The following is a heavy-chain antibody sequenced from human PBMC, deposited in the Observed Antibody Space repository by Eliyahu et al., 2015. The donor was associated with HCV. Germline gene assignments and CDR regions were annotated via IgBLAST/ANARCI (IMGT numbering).Heavy chain of an antibody. V-gene: IGHV1-69*01. CDR1: GGTFNRHS. D-gene: IGHD2-15*01. CDR2: ITPMFGTP. CDR3: AREGGEYCSGGNCFLLY. Sequence: GAEVKKPGSSVKVSCRASGGTFNRHSISWVRQAPGQGLEWMGGITPMFGTPKYAQKFQGRVTILADEHTTTAYMELTSLKSDDTAVYYCAREGGEYCSGGNCFLLYWGQGTLVTVSS. J-gene: IGHJ4*02.